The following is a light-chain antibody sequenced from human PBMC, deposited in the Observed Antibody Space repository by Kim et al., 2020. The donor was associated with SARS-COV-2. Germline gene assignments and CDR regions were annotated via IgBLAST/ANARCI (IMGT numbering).Light chain of an antibody. Sequence: DIQMTQSPSTLSASVGDRVTITCRASQSIDNWLAWYQQKPGKAPTLLIYKASSLESGVPSRFSGSGSGTEFTLTISSLQPDDFGIYYCQQYNNYYTFGQGTKLEIK. CDR1: QSIDNW. CDR2: KAS. CDR3: QQYNNYYT. J-gene: IGKJ2*01. V-gene: IGKV1-5*03.